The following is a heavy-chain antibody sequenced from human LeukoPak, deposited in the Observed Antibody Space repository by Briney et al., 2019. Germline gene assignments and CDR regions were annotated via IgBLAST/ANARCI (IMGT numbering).Heavy chain of an antibody. CDR3: ARDFEDGDYVGPRWFDP. CDR2: FIPIFGIA. Sequence: SVKVSCKASGGTFSSYAISWVRQAPGQGLEWMGRFIPIFGIANYAQKFQGRVTITADKSTSTAYMELSSLRSEDTAVYYCARDFEDGDYVGPRWFDPWGQGTLVTVSS. CDR1: GGTFSSYA. D-gene: IGHD4-17*01. V-gene: IGHV1-69*04. J-gene: IGHJ5*02.